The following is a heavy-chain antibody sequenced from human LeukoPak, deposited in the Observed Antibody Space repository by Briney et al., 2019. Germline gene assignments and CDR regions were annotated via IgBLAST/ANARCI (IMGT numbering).Heavy chain of an antibody. CDR1: GFTFSSYS. J-gene: IGHJ4*02. CDR2: ISSSSSYI. CDR3: ARESYYYDSSGYYYSFDY. D-gene: IGHD3-22*01. Sequence: GGSLRLSCAASGFTFSSYSMNWVRQAPGKGLEWVSSISSSSSYIYYADSVKSRFTISRDSAKNSLYLQMNSLRAEDTAVYYCARESYYYDSSGYYYSFDYWGQGTLVTVSS. V-gene: IGHV3-21*01.